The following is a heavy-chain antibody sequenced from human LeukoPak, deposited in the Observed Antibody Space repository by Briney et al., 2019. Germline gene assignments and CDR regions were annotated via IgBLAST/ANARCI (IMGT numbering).Heavy chain of an antibody. CDR2: ISGSGGST. Sequence: GGSLRLSCAASGFTFSDYHMSWIRQAPGKGLEWVSAISGSGGSTYYADSVKGRFTISRDNSKNTLYLQMNSLRAEDTAVYYCAKAISGASDYWGQGTLVTVSS. V-gene: IGHV3-23*01. CDR1: GFTFSDYH. J-gene: IGHJ4*02. D-gene: IGHD1-14*01. CDR3: AKAISGASDY.